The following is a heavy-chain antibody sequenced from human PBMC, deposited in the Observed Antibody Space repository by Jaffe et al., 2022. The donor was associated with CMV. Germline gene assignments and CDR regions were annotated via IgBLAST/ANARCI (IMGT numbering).Heavy chain of an antibody. CDR2: ISSSSSYI. V-gene: IGHV3-21*01. Sequence: VQLVESGGGLVKAGGSLRLSCAASGFTLSTYSMNWVRQAPGKGLEWVSSISSSSSYIYYADSVKGRFTISRDNAQNSVSLQMDSLRAEDTAVYYCARDLEGYTYAYGGPYWGQGTLVTVSS. J-gene: IGHJ4*02. CDR3: ARDLEGYTYAYGGPY. D-gene: IGHD3-16*01. CDR1: GFTLSTYS.